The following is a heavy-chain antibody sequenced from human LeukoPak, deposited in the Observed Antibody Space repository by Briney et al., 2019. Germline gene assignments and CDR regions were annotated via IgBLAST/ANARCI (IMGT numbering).Heavy chain of an antibody. D-gene: IGHD3-10*01. J-gene: IGHJ6*02. CDR3: TRDRSISGDFAMDA. Sequence: GGSLRLSCAVSGLTFSSSWMDWVRQAPGKGLEWVAVIWNDGNRKYHADSVRGRFTISKDNSKNMLYLQMNSLRAEDTAIYYCTRDRSISGDFAMDAWGQGTTVTVSS. CDR1: GLTFSSSW. CDR2: IWNDGNRK. V-gene: IGHV3-33*08.